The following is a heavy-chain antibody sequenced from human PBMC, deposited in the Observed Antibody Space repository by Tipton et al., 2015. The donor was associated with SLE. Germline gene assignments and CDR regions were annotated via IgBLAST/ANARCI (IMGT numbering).Heavy chain of an antibody. V-gene: IGHV4-34*01. CDR1: GGSFSGYY. CDR3: ARVRAYAGAFDI. D-gene: IGHD2-8*01. J-gene: IGHJ3*02. CDR2: INHSGST. Sequence: LSLTCAVYGGSFSGYYWSWIRQPPGKGLEWIGEINHSGSTNYNPSLKSRVTISVDTSKNQFSLKLSSVTAADTAVYYCARVRAYAGAFDIWGQGTMVTVSS.